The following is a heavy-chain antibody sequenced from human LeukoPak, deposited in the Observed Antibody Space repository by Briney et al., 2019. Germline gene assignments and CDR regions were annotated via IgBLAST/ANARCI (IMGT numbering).Heavy chain of an antibody. J-gene: IGHJ4*02. CDR3: AGGGQWLVYDF. CDR1: GVSFSGYY. D-gene: IGHD6-19*01. Sequence: SETLSLTCAVYGVSFSGYYWSWIRQPPGKGLEWIGHIYYSGSTNYNPSLKSRVATSVDTSKNQFSLKLSSVTAADTAVYYCAGGGQWLVYDFWGQGTLVTVSS. CDR2: IYYSGST. V-gene: IGHV4-59*01.